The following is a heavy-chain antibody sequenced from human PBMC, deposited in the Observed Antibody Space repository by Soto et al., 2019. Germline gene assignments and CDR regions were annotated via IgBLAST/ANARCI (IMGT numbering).Heavy chain of an antibody. D-gene: IGHD3-10*01. Sequence: EVQLLESGGGLVQPGGSLRLSCAASGFTFSNYAMSWVRQAPGKGLEWVSTINWSGDSTYYADSVKGRFTISRDNSRNTLYRQMNSLRAEDTAVYSCAKKYHYGSGTYLFYFDYWGQGTLVTVSS. CDR3: AKKYHYGSGTYLFYFDY. CDR2: INWSGDST. V-gene: IGHV3-23*01. J-gene: IGHJ4*02. CDR1: GFTFSNYA.